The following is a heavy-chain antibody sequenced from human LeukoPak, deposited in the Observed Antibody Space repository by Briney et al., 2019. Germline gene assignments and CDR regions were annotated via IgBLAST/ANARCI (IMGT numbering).Heavy chain of an antibody. Sequence: ASVKVSCKASGYTFTGYYMHWLRQAPGQGLEWMGRINPNSGGTNYAQKFQGRVTMTRDTSISTAYMELSRLRSDDTAVYYCARDVTVYYDSSGSSIDYWGQGTLVTVSS. D-gene: IGHD3-22*01. V-gene: IGHV1-2*06. J-gene: IGHJ4*02. CDR1: GYTFTGYY. CDR3: ARDVTVYYDSSGSSIDY. CDR2: INPNSGGT.